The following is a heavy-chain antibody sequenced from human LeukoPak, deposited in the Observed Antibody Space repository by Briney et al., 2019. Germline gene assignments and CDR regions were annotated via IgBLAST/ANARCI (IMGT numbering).Heavy chain of an antibody. V-gene: IGHV4-61*02. CDR2: IYTTGST. J-gene: IGHJ3*02. Sequence: SQTLSLTCTVSGGSIRSGDYCWSWIRQPAGKGLEWIGRIYTTGSTNYNPSLKSRVTISVDTSKDQFSLKLSSVTAADTAVYYCARDLYWAFDIWGQGTMVTVSS. CDR3: ARDLYWAFDI. CDR1: GGSIRSGDYC. D-gene: IGHD2-8*02.